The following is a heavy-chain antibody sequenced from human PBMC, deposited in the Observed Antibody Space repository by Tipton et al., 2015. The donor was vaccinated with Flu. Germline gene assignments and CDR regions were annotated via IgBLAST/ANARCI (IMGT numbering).Heavy chain of an antibody. CDR3: ARLTTMIVGDYYYYMDV. CDR1: GGSISGYY. J-gene: IGHJ6*03. V-gene: IGHV4-59*08. D-gene: IGHD3-22*01. Sequence: LRLSCTVSGGSISGYYWSWIRQPPGKGLEWVGYIYYSGSTNYNPSLKSRVTISVDTSKNQFSLKLSSVTAADTAVYYCARLTTMIVGDYYYYMDVWGKGTTVTVSS. CDR2: IYYSGST.